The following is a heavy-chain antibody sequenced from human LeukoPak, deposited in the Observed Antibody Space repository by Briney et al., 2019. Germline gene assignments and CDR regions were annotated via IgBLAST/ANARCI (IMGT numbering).Heavy chain of an antibody. Sequence: SETLSLTCTVSGGSISSYYWSWIRQPPGKGLEWIGYIYYSGSTYYNPSLKSRVTISVDTSKNQFSLKLSSVTAADTAVYYCARAVDIVATRLSYGMDVWGQGTTVTVSS. CDR2: IYYSGST. D-gene: IGHD5-12*01. J-gene: IGHJ6*02. V-gene: IGHV4-59*12. CDR3: ARAVDIVATRLSYGMDV. CDR1: GGSISSYY.